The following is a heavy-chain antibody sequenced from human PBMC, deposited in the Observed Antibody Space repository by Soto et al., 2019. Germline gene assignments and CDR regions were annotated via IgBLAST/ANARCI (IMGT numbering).Heavy chain of an antibody. D-gene: IGHD3-22*01. V-gene: IGHV3-23*01. J-gene: IGHJ4*02. CDR3: AKVMGDYYDSSGYNSPLFDY. Sequence: GGSLRLSCAASGFTFSSYAMSWVRQAPGKGLEWVSAISGSGGSTYYADSVKGRFTISRDNSKNTLYLQMNSLRAEDTAVYYCAKVMGDYYDSSGYNSPLFDYWGQGTLVTVSS. CDR1: GFTFSSYA. CDR2: ISGSGGST.